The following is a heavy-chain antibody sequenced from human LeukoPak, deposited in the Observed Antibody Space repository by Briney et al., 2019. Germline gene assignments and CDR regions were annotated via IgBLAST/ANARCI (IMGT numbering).Heavy chain of an antibody. Sequence: PSETLSLTCTVSGGSISSYYWSWIRQPPGKGLEWIGYIFYSGNTNYNPSLKSRVTTSVDTSKNQFSLKLSSVTAADTAVYYCARVKYSSSLLGFDYWGQGTLVTVSS. CDR2: IFYSGNT. J-gene: IGHJ4*02. V-gene: IGHV4-59*01. CDR1: GGSISSYY. D-gene: IGHD6-13*01. CDR3: ARVKYSSSLLGFDY.